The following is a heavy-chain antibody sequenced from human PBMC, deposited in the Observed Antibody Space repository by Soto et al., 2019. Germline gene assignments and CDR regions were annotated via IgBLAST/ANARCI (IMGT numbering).Heavy chain of an antibody. CDR2: IGVGSGNR. CDR1: GFTFASSA. CDR3: AALGVNFDH. Sequence: ASVKVSCKASGFTFASSAVQWVRQARGQRLEWIGWIGVGSGNRHYAQKFQERVTITRDMSTNTAYMELSSLRSEDTAVYYCAALGVNFDHWGQGTLVTVSS. V-gene: IGHV1-58*01. J-gene: IGHJ4*02. D-gene: IGHD2-8*01.